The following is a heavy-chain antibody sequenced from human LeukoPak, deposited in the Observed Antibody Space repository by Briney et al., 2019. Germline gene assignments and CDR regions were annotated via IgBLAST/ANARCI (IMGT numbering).Heavy chain of an antibody. V-gene: IGHV3-64D*06. Sequence: GGSLRLSCSASGFTFITYAMHWVRQAPGKGLKYVSGISSGGGSTYYADSVKGRFTISRDNSKNTLYLQMSSLRVEDTAVYYCVKVDNYGGGAFDIRGQGTMVTVSS. CDR2: ISSGGGST. CDR3: VKVDNYGGGAFDI. D-gene: IGHD2-2*03. CDR1: GFTFITYA. J-gene: IGHJ3*02.